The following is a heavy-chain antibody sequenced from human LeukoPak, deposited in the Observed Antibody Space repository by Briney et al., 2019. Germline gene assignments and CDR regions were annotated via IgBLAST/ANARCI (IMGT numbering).Heavy chain of an antibody. CDR1: GFTFSSYS. CDR3: ARSRTWFGDAGEFDY. D-gene: IGHD3-10*01. V-gene: IGHV3-21*01. J-gene: IGHJ4*02. CDR2: ISSSSYI. Sequence: GGSLRLSCAASGFTFSSYSMNWVRQAPGKGLEWVSSISSSSYIYYADSVKGRFTISRDNAKNSLYLQMNSLRAEDTAVYYCARSRTWFGDAGEFDYWGQGTLVTVSS.